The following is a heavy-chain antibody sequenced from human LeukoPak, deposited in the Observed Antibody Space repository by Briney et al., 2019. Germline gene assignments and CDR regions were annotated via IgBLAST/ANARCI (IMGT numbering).Heavy chain of an antibody. CDR3: ARDGWEGAMGFVFDY. CDR1: GFTFSSYS. CDR2: ISSTSSYI. J-gene: IGHJ4*02. D-gene: IGHD6-19*01. V-gene: IGHV3-21*04. Sequence: GGSLRLSCAASGFTFSSYSMNWVRQAPGKGLEWVSSISSTSSYIYYADSMKGRFTISRDNAKNSLFVQMNSLRAEDTAVYYCARDGWEGAMGFVFDYWGQGTLVTVSS.